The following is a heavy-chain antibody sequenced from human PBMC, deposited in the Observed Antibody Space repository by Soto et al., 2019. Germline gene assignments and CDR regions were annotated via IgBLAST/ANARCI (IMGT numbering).Heavy chain of an antibody. CDR1: GGSISSGGYY. CDR3: ASTVLWIQGTGYYYGMDV. J-gene: IGHJ6*02. Sequence: QVQLQESGPGLVKPSQTLSLTCTVSGGSISSGGYYWSWIRQHPGKGLEWIGYIFYSGSTYYNPSLKSRVTITVDTSKNPFSLKLSSVSAADTAVYYCASTVLWIQGTGYYYGMDVWGQGTTVTVSS. V-gene: IGHV4-31*03. D-gene: IGHD5-18*01. CDR2: IFYSGST.